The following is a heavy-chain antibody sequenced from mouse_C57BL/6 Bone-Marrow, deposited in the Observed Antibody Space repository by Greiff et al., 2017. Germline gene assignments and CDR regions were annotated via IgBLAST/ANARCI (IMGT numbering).Heavy chain of an antibody. Sequence: QVQLQQPGAELVKPGASVKLSCKASGYTFTSYWMHWVKQRPGQGLEWIGMIHPNSGSTNYNEKFKSKATLTVDKSSSTAYMQLSSLTSEDSAVYYCARKAIYYDYDGDYWGQGTTLTVS. D-gene: IGHD2-4*01. CDR3: ARKAIYYDYDGDY. CDR2: IHPNSGST. V-gene: IGHV1-64*01. CDR1: GYTFTSYW. J-gene: IGHJ2*01.